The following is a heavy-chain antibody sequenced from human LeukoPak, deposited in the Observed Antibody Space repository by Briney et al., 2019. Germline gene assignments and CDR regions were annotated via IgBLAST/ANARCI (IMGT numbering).Heavy chain of an antibody. J-gene: IGHJ5*02. Sequence: PGRSLRLSCAASGFTFDDYAMHWVRQAPGKGLEWASGISWNSGSIGYADSVKGRFTISRDNAKNSLYLQMNSLRAEDTALYYCASGGRNGGNWFAPWGQGTLVTVSS. CDR2: ISWNSGSI. CDR1: GFTFDDYA. V-gene: IGHV3-9*01. CDR3: ASGGRNGGNWFAP. D-gene: IGHD1-1*01.